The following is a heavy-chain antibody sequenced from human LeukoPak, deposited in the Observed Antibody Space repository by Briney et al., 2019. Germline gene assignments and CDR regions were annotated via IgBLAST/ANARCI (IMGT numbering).Heavy chain of an antibody. CDR1: GGSLSNYY. Sequence: SETLSLTCAVYGGSLSNYYWSWIRQPPGKGLEWIGEINHSGSTKYNPSLKSRVTISVDTSKNQFSLKLSSVTAADTAVYYCARAYGDYTFDYWGQGTLVTVSS. CDR2: INHSGST. J-gene: IGHJ4*02. V-gene: IGHV4-34*01. CDR3: ARAYGDYTFDY. D-gene: IGHD4-17*01.